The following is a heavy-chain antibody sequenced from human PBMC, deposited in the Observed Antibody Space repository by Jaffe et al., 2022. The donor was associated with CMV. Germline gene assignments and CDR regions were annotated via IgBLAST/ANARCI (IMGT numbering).Heavy chain of an antibody. CDR1: GGSISSYY. CDR3: ARDFEGRGSSGGSRYYYYYYMDV. V-gene: IGHV4-59*01. J-gene: IGHJ6*03. CDR2: IYYSGST. Sequence: QVQLQESGPGLVKPSETLSLTCTVSGGSISSYYWSWIRQPPGKGLEWIGYIYYSGSTNYNPSLKSRVTISVDTSKNQFSLKLSSVTAADTAVYYCARDFEGRGSSGGSRYYYYYYMDVWGKGTTVTVSS. D-gene: IGHD1-26*01.